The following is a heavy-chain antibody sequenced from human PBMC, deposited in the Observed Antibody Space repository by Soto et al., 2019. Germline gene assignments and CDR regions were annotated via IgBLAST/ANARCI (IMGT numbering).Heavy chain of an antibody. Sequence: PGGSLRLSCAASGFTFSSYWMHWVRQVPGKGLEWVARINGDGSITSHADSVTGRFTISRDNAKDTLDLQVRSLRAEDTGVYYCARAETTKYDSSGYGYWGQGVRVTVSS. J-gene: IGHJ1*01. CDR1: GFTFSSYW. CDR2: INGDGSIT. V-gene: IGHV3-74*03. CDR3: ARAETTKYDSSGYGY. D-gene: IGHD3-22*01.